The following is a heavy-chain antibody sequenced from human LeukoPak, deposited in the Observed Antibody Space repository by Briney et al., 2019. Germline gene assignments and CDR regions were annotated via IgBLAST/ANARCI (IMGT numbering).Heavy chain of an antibody. V-gene: IGHV3-48*03. D-gene: IGHD2-2*01. J-gene: IGHJ4*02. CDR1: GFTFSRYE. CDR3: ARDSKHCSSTSCYVYFDY. Sequence: GGSLRLSCAASGFTFSRYEMNWVRQAPGKGLEWVSYISSSGSTIYYADSVKGRFTISRDNAKNSLYLQMNSLRAEDTAVYYCARDSKHCSSTSCYVYFDYWGQGTLVTVSS. CDR2: ISSSGSTI.